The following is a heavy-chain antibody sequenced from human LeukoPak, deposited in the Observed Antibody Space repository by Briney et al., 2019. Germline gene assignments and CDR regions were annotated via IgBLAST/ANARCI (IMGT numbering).Heavy chain of an antibody. J-gene: IGHJ3*02. CDR1: GFTFSSYG. V-gene: IGHV3-30*18. CDR3: AKNMVATIILDAFDI. D-gene: IGHD5-12*01. Sequence: GGSLRLSCAASGFTFSSYGMHWVRQAPGKGLEWVAVISYDGSNKYYADSVKGRFTISRDNSKNTLYLQMNSLRAEDTAVYYCAKNMVATIILDAFDIWGQGTMVTVSS. CDR2: ISYDGSNK.